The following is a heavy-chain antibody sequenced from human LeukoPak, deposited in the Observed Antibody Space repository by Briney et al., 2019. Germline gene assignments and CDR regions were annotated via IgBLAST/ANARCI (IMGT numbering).Heavy chain of an antibody. V-gene: IGHV3-23*01. CDR2: ISGSGGST. Sequence: GGSLRLSCAASGFTFSSYAMSWVRQAPGKGLEWVSAISGSGGSTYYADSVKGRFTISRDNSKNTLYLQMNSLRAEDTAVYYCAKDLVAYYDSRGYYSPFDYWGQGILVTVSS. CDR3: AKDLVAYYDSRGYYSPFDY. J-gene: IGHJ4*02. CDR1: GFTFSSYA. D-gene: IGHD3-22*01.